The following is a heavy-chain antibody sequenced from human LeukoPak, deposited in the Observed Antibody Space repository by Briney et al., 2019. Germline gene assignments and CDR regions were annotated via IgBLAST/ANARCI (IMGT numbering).Heavy chain of an antibody. CDR3: ARAKDGYSYDY. V-gene: IGHV4-59*01. J-gene: IGHJ4*02. CDR2: IYYSGST. CDR1: GGSISSYY. D-gene: IGHD5-24*01. Sequence: SETLSLTCTVSGGSISSYYWSWIRQPPGKGLEWIGYIYYSGSTNYNPSPKSRVTISVDTSKNQFSLKLSSVTAADTAVYYCARAKDGYSYDYWGQGTLVTVSS.